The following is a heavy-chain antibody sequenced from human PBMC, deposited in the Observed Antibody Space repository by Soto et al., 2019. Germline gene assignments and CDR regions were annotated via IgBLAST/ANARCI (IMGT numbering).Heavy chain of an antibody. D-gene: IGHD3-16*01. V-gene: IGHV4-4*02. CDR3: ARGMITFGGVTTDAFDI. CDR1: SGSISSSNW. Sequence: PSETLSLTCAVSSGSISSSNWWSWVRQPPGKGLEWIGEIYYSGSTNYNPSLKSRVTISVDTSKNQFSLKLSSETAADTAVYYCARGMITFGGVTTDAFDIWGQGTMVTVSS. CDR2: IYYSGST. J-gene: IGHJ3*02.